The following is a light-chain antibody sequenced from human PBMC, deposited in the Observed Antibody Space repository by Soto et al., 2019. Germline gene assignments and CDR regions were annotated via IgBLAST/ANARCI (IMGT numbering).Light chain of an antibody. J-gene: IGKJ1*01. Sequence: DIVLTQSPDTLSVSPGERATLSCRASQSVGANYLAWYQQEPGQAPRLLISDASRRAIGIPDRFSGSGSGTDFTLTISRLEPEDFAVYYCLQYADSPKTFGQGTKVEIK. CDR1: QSVGANY. CDR3: LQYADSPKT. CDR2: DAS. V-gene: IGKV3-20*01.